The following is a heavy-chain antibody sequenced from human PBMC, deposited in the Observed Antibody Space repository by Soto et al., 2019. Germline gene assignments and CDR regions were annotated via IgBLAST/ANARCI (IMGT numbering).Heavy chain of an antibody. D-gene: IGHD6-19*01. CDR1: GFTFSSYA. CDR3: AKRTSGWYFDY. J-gene: IGHJ4*02. CDR2: ISGSGGST. Sequence: EVQLLESGGGLVQPGGSLRLSCAASGFTFSSYAMSWVRPAPGKGLEWVSVISGSGGSTYYADSVKGRFTISRDNSKNTLYLPINSLRAEDTAVYYCAKRTSGWYFDYWGQGTLVTVSS. V-gene: IGHV3-23*01.